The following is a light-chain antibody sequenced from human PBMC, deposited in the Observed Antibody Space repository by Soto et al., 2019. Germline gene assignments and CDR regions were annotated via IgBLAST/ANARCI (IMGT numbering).Light chain of an antibody. V-gene: IGKV3-15*01. Sequence: RSRRASQSVSSNLAWYQQKPGQAPRLLIYGASTRATGIPARFSGSGSGTEFTLAIRCRHSEDFAVYYCEGYNNWPQRVAEGTKGDIK. CDR2: GAS. CDR1: QSVSSN. J-gene: IGKJ4*01. CDR3: EGYNNWPQR.